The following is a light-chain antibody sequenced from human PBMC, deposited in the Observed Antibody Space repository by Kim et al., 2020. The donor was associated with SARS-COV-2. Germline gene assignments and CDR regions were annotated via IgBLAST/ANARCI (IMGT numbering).Light chain of an antibody. J-gene: IGLJ2*01. CDR1: ALPKQY. Sequence: SVSPGQTARSTCSGDALPKQYGYWYQQKPGQAPVVVIYKNSERPSGIPERFSGSSSGTTVTLTISGVQAEDEADYYCQSSDSSGVVFGGGTQLTVL. V-gene: IGLV3-25*03. CDR2: KNS. CDR3: QSSDSSGVV.